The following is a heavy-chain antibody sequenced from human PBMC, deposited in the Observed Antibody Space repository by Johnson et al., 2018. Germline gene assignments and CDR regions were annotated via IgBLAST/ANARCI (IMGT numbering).Heavy chain of an antibody. CDR1: GFTFSNYA. D-gene: IGHD1-7*01. Sequence: VQLVESGGGLVQPGGSLRLSCAASGFTFSNYAMNWVRQAPGEGLEWVSGISGAGASTYYADSVKGRFTISRDNSKNALYLQRNSLRVEDTAVYYCAKSITGTFDYWGQGTLVTVSS. J-gene: IGHJ4*02. CDR3: AKSITGTFDY. CDR2: ISGAGAST. V-gene: IGHV3-23*04.